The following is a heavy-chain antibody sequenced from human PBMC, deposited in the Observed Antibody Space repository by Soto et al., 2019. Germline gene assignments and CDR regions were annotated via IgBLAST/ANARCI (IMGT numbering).Heavy chain of an antibody. CDR1: GGSISSSTYY. CDR3: VPVGIGTTTVDY. V-gene: IGHV4-39*02. Sequence: QLQLRESGPGLVQPSETLSLTCLVSGGSISSSTYYWGWIRQPPGKGLEWIGSIYYSGATYYNPSLRSRITISMDSSKNHFSLKLTSVTAADTAIYYCVPVGIGTTTVDYWGQGTLVTVSS. J-gene: IGHJ4*02. D-gene: IGHD5-12*01. CDR2: IYYSGAT.